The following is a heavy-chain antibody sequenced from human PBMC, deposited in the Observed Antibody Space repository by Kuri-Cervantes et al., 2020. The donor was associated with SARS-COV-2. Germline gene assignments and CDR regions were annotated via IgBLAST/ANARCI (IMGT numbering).Heavy chain of an antibody. CDR1: GGSISSSSYY. D-gene: IGHD4-17*01. V-gene: IGHV4-39*01. CDR3: ARRADYGDDFDY. J-gene: IGHJ4*02. CDR2: FYYSGSP. Sequence: SETLSLTCTVSGGSISSSSYYWGWIRQPPGKGLEWIGSFYYSGSPYYNPSLKSRVTISVDTSKNQFSLKLSSVTAADTAVYYCARRADYGDDFDYWGQGTLVTVSS.